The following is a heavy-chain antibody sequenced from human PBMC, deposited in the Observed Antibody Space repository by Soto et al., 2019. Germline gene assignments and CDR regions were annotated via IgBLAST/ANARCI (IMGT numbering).Heavy chain of an antibody. V-gene: IGHV3-23*01. Sequence: PGGSLRLSCAASGFTFSSYAMSWVRQAPGKXLEWVSAISGSGGSTYYADSVKGRFTISRDNSKNTLYLQMNSLRAEDTAVYYCAKDLYSGYDLAYYYYGMDVWGQGTTVTVSS. CDR3: AKDLYSGYDLAYYYYGMDV. J-gene: IGHJ6*02. CDR2: ISGSGGST. D-gene: IGHD5-12*01. CDR1: GFTFSSYA.